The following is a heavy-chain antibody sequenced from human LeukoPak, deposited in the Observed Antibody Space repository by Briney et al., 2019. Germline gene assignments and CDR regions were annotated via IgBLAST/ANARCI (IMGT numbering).Heavy chain of an antibody. CDR2: INTDGSAT. CDR1: GFTFSNYW. CDR3: AKDRVWNSLDS. D-gene: IGHD1-7*01. V-gene: IGHV3-74*01. J-gene: IGHJ4*02. Sequence: GGSLRLSCEGSGFTFSNYWMGWVRQAPGKGLVWVSRINTDGSATAYADSVKGRFTISRDNAKNTLYLQMNSLKNDDTAVYYCAKDRVWNSLDSWGQGTLVTVSS.